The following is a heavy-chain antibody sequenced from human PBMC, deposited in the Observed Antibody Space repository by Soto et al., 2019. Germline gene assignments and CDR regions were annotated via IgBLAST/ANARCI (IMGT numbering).Heavy chain of an antibody. J-gene: IGHJ4*02. CDR1: GGTFSSYA. CDR2: ITPIFGTA. D-gene: IGHD5-12*01. CDR3: ASRRDGYNWRDY. Sequence: ASVKVSCKASGGTFSSYAISWVRQAPGQGLEWMGGITPIFGTANYAQKFQGRVTITADESTSTAYMELSSLRSEDTAVYYCASRRDGYNWRDYWGQGTLVTVSS. V-gene: IGHV1-69*13.